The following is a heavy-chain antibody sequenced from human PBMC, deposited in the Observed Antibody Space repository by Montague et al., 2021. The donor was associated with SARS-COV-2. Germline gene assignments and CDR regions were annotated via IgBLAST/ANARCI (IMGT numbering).Heavy chain of an antibody. D-gene: IGHD1/OR15-1a*01. CDR2: IRGDGDKT. CDR1: GFRFDTYG. V-gene: IGHV3-23*01. Sequence: RRLSFAASGFRFDTYGMSWVRQAPGLGLEWVSSIRGDGDKTYYSGSVKGRFTISRDTSSNTLNLQMNSLRAEDTAIYFCAKQRGPATTTFDYWGQGTLVTVSS. CDR3: AKQRGPATTTFDY. J-gene: IGHJ4*02.